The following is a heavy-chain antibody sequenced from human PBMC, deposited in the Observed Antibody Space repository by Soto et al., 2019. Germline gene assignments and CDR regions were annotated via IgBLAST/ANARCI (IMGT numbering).Heavy chain of an antibody. D-gene: IGHD3-3*01. CDR3: PLTSFGVERFLDN. V-gene: IGHV4-39*01. CDR1: GDSIGSDSYY. CDR2: IFYSGTT. Sequence: QGQIQESGPGLVKPSETLSLACTVSGDSIGSDSYYWGWIRQPPGKGLEWIAAIFYSGTTYYNPALRSRITVSADPATNQFSLKLKSLTASDTAVYYCPLTSFGVERFLDNWGQGNLVAVSS. J-gene: IGHJ4*02.